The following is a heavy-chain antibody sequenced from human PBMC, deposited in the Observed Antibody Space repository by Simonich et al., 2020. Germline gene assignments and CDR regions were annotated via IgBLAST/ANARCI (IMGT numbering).Heavy chain of an antibody. CDR1: GYTFTGYY. CDR2: LNPKRGET. J-gene: IGHJ5*02. V-gene: IGHV1-2*02. D-gene: IGHD6-13*01. Sequence: QVQLVQSGAEVKKPGASVKVSCKASGYTFTGYYMHWVRQAPGQGHGWMDRLNPKRGETNYAQKCQGRVTITRDTSISTAYMELSRLRSDDTAVYYCAREEANGYSSSWNWFDPWGQGTLVTVSS. CDR3: AREEANGYSSSWNWFDP.